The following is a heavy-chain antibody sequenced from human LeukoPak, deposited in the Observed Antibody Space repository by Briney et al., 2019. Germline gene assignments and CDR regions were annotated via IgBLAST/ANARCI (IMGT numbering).Heavy chain of an antibody. CDR1: GGTFRSFA. J-gene: IGHJ3*02. CDR2: INPNSGGT. V-gene: IGHV1-2*02. Sequence: GSSVKVSCKASGGTFRSFAINWVRQAPGKGLGWMGWINPNSGGTNYAQKFQGRVTMTRDTSISTAYMELSRLRSDDTAVYYCARAGIVGATEGVDAFDIWGQGTMVTVSS. D-gene: IGHD1-26*01. CDR3: ARAGIVGATEGVDAFDI.